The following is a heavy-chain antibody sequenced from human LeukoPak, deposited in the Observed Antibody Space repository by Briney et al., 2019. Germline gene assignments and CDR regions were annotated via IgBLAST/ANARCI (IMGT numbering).Heavy chain of an antibody. CDR3: ARYVDQTYYYYYMDV. J-gene: IGHJ6*03. V-gene: IGHV3-7*01. CDR1: GFTFRRYW. D-gene: IGHD2-2*01. Sequence: GGSLRLSCAASGFTFRRYWMSWVRQAPGKGLEWVANIKQDGSEKYYVDSVKGRFTISRDNAKNSLSLQMNSLRAEDTAVYYCARYVDQTYYYYYMDVWGKGTTVTVSS. CDR2: IKQDGSEK.